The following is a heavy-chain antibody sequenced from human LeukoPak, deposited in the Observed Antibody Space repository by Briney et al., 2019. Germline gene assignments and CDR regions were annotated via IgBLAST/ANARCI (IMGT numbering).Heavy chain of an antibody. Sequence: SQTLSLTCTVSGGSISSYYWSWIRQPPGKGLEWIGYIYYSGSTNYNPSLKSRVTISVDTSKNQFSLKLSSVTAADTAVYYCARARGYSYGYYSGDFDYWGQGTLVTVSS. D-gene: IGHD5-18*01. V-gene: IGHV4-59*08. CDR3: ARARGYSYGYYSGDFDY. CDR2: IYYSGST. CDR1: GGSISSYY. J-gene: IGHJ4*02.